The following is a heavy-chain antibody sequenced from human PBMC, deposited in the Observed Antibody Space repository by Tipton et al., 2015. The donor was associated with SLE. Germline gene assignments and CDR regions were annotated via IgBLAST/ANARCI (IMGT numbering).Heavy chain of an antibody. V-gene: IGHV4-39*07. Sequence: TLSLTCIVSGDSITSGNYYWGWIRQPPGKGLEWIGSVHYRGSTYYSPSLKSRFTVSLDRSNNEFSLRLNSVTAADTAVYYCARGVAGYFMYCYMDVWGKGTTVTISS. CDR1: GDSITSGNYY. D-gene: IGHD5-18*01. J-gene: IGHJ6*03. CDR2: VHYRGST. CDR3: ARGVAGYFMYCYMDV.